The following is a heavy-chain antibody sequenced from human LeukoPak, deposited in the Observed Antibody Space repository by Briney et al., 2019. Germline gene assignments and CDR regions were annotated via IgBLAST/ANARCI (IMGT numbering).Heavy chain of an antibody. CDR2: INPNSGGT. V-gene: IGHV1-2*02. CDR1: GYTFTGYY. D-gene: IGHD3-22*01. Sequence: ASVKVSCKASGYTFTGYYIHWVRQAPGQGLEWMGWINPNSGGTYYAQKFQGRVTMTTDTSTSTAYMELRSLRSDDTAVYYCARDHYDSSGYRDAFDIWGQGTMVTVSS. J-gene: IGHJ3*02. CDR3: ARDHYDSSGYRDAFDI.